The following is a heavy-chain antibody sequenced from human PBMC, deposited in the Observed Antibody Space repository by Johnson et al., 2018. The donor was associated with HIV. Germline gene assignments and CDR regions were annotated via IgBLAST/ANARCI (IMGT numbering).Heavy chain of an antibody. CDR3: ARDPLWGAFDI. CDR1: GFTFSDYY. Sequence: QVQLVESGGGLVKPGGSLRLSCAASGFTFSDYYMSWIRQAQGTGLEWVSFISSSGSTIYYADSVTGGFTLSRDNAKTSLYLQMNSLRAEDTAVYYCARDPLWGAFDIWGQGTMVTVSS. J-gene: IGHJ3*02. V-gene: IGHV3-11*04. CDR2: ISSSGSTI. D-gene: IGHD7-27*01.